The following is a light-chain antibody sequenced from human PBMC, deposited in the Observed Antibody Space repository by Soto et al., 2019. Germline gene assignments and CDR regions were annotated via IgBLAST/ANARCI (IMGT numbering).Light chain of an antibody. Sequence: DIQMTQSPSTLSASVGDRVTITCRASQSISSWLAWYQQKPGKAPKLLIYKASTLQGGVPSRFSGSGSGTEFTLTISSLQPDDSATYYCQQYNDNWTFGQGTKV. CDR3: QQYNDNWT. V-gene: IGKV1-5*03. CDR2: KAS. J-gene: IGKJ1*01. CDR1: QSISSW.